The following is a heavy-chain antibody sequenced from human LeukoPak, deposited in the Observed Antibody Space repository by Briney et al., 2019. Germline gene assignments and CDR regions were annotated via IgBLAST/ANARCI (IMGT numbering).Heavy chain of an antibody. CDR2: IYYSGST. Sequence: SETLSLTCTVSGGSISSSSYYWGWIRQPPGKGLEWIGSIYYSGSTNYNPSLKSRVTISVDTSKNQFSLKLSSVTAADTAVYYCARGWGDFGPRGDSSGYYYVSGLTHSVSNYYYMDVWGKGTTVTISS. CDR3: ARGWGDFGPRGDSSGYYYVSGLTHSVSNYYYMDV. V-gene: IGHV4-39*07. J-gene: IGHJ6*03. D-gene: IGHD3-22*01. CDR1: GGSISSSSYY.